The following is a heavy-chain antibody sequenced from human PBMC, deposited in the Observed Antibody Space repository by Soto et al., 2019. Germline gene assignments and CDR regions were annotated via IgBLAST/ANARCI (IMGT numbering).Heavy chain of an antibody. CDR3: ARESFRYCSSTSCSNWFDP. V-gene: IGHV4-59*12. CDR1: GGSISSYY. Sequence: SETLSLTCTVSGGSISSYYWSWIRQPPGKGLEWIGYIYYSGSTNYNPSLKSRVTISVDTSKNQFSLKLSSVTAADTAVYYCARESFRYCSSTSCSNWFDPWGQGTLVTVSS. CDR2: IYYSGST. J-gene: IGHJ5*02. D-gene: IGHD2-2*01.